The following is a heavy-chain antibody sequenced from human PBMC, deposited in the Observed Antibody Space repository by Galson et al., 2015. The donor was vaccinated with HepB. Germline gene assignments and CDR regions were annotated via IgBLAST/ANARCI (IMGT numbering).Heavy chain of an antibody. D-gene: IGHD4-11*01. CDR1: GFTFSSYG. CDR2: ISYDGSNK. Sequence: SLRLSCAASGFTFSSYGMHWVRQAPGKGLEWVAVISYDGSNKYYADSVKGRFTISRDNSKNTLYLQMNSLRAEDTAVYYCAKDPTTRLKGYFDYWGQGTLVTVSS. V-gene: IGHV3-30*18. CDR3: AKDPTTRLKGYFDY. J-gene: IGHJ4*02.